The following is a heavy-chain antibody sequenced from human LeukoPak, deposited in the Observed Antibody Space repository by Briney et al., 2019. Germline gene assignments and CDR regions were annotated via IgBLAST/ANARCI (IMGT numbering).Heavy chain of an antibody. D-gene: IGHD2-2*01. CDR1: GGSISSGGYS. V-gene: IGHV4-30-2*01. CDR2: IYHSGST. Sequence: SETLSLTCAVSGGSISSGGYSWSWIRQPPGKGLEWIGYIYHSGSTYYNPSLKSRVTISVDRSKNQFSLKLSSVTAADTAVYYCARASGYCSSTSCYLGTYGMDVWGQGTTVTVSS. CDR3: ARASGYCSSTSCYLGTYGMDV. J-gene: IGHJ6*02.